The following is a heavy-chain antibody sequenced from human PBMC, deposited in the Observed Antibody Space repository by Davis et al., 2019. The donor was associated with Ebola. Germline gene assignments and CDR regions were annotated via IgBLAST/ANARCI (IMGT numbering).Heavy chain of an antibody. CDR1: RYTFTSYG. D-gene: IGHD3-16*01. V-gene: IGHV1-18*04. Sequence: SVTVSCKASRYTFTSYGITWVRQAPGQGLEWMGWIHPPNGNTNYAQNVQGRVTMTTDTSTSTAYMEVGILRSDDTAVFYCARDPPGDDYVWGRAPDYWGQGTLVTVSS. CDR2: IHPPNGNT. CDR3: ARDPPGDDYVWGRAPDY. J-gene: IGHJ4*02.